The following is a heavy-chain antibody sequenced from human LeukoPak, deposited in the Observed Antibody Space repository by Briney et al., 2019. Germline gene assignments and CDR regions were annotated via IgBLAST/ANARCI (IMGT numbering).Heavy chain of an antibody. Sequence: GGSLRLSCAASGFTFSSYAMSWVRQAPGKGLEWVSSISSSSSYIYYADSVKGRFTISRDNAKNSLYLQMNSLRAEDTAVYYCARDDTAMAGYWGQGTLVTVSS. V-gene: IGHV3-21*01. D-gene: IGHD5-18*01. CDR3: ARDDTAMAGY. J-gene: IGHJ4*02. CDR2: ISSSSSYI. CDR1: GFTFSSYA.